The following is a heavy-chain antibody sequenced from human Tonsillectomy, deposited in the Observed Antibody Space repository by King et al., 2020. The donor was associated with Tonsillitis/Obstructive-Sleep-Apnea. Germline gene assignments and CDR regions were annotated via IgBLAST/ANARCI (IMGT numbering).Heavy chain of an antibody. CDR2: IYYSGST. V-gene: IGHV4-39*01. CDR3: ARRLGYSTVTTGHWFDP. Sequence: QLQESGPGLVKPSETLSLTCTVSGGSISSSSYYWGWIRQPPGKGLEWIGSIYYSGSTYYNPSLKSRVTISVDTSKNQFSLTLSSVTAADTAVYYCARRLGYSTVTTGHWFDPWGQGTLVTVSS. J-gene: IGHJ5*02. CDR1: GGSISSSSYY. D-gene: IGHD4-17*01.